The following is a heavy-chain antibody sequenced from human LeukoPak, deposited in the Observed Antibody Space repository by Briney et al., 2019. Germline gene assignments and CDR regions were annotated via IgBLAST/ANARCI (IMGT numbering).Heavy chain of an antibody. Sequence: SETLSLTCTVSGGSISSSSYYWGWIRQPPGKGLEWIGSIYYSGSTYYNPSLKSRVTISVDTSKNQFSLKLSSVTAADTAVYYCARDHYDILTGYYRYFQHWGQGTLVTVSS. D-gene: IGHD3-9*01. CDR3: ARDHYDILTGYYRYFQH. J-gene: IGHJ1*01. CDR2: IYYSGST. V-gene: IGHV4-39*07. CDR1: GGSISSSSYY.